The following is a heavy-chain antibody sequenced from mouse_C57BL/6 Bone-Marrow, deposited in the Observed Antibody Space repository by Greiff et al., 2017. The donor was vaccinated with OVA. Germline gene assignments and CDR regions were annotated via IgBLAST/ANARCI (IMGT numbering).Heavy chain of an antibody. CDR1: GYAFSSSW. CDR2: LYPGDGDT. Sequence: QVQLQQSGPELVKPGASAKISCKASGYAFSSSWMNWVKQRPGKGLEWIGRLYPGDGDTNYNGKFKGKATLTADKSSSTAYMQLSSLTSEDSAVYFCARHEDGYYASYFDYWGQGTTLTVSS. CDR3: ARHEDGYYASYFDY. D-gene: IGHD2-3*01. V-gene: IGHV1-82*01. J-gene: IGHJ2*01.